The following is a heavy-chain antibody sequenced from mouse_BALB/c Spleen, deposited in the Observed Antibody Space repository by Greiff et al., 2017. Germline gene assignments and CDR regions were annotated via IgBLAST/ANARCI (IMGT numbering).Heavy chain of an antibody. CDR3: ARAYYYGSSPYFDV. J-gene: IGHJ1*01. D-gene: IGHD1-1*01. CDR1: GYTFSSYW. CDR2: ILPGSGST. Sequence: QVQLQQPGAELVKPGASVKISCKATGYTFSSYWIEWVKQRPGHGLEWIGEILPGSGSTNYNEKFKGKATFTADTSSNTAYMQLSSLTSEDSAVYYCARAYYYGSSPYFDVWGAGTTVTVSS. V-gene: IGHV1-9*01.